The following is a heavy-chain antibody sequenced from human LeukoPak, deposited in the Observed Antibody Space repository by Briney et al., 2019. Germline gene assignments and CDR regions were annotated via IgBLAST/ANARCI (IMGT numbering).Heavy chain of an antibody. J-gene: IGHJ4*02. CDR1: GGSFRGYY. Sequence: PSDTLSLTCAVYGGSFRGYYWSWLRQPPGKGLEWIGEINHSGSTNYNPFLKSRVTISVDTSKNQFSLKLSSVTAADTAVYYCARGRLSSRYCSSTSCSRGNYYFDYWGQGTLVTVSS. CDR3: ARGRLSSRYCSSTSCSRGNYYFDY. CDR2: INHSGST. D-gene: IGHD2-2*01. V-gene: IGHV4-34*01.